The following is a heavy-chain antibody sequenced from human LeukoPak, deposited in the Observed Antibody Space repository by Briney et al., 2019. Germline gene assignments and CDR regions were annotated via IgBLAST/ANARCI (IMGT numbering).Heavy chain of an antibody. V-gene: IGHV1-69*13. CDR1: GGTFSIYA. J-gene: IGHJ6*02. CDR3: ARSFSPPRSDYYYYYGMDV. CDR2: IIPIFGTA. Sequence: ASVKVSCKASGGTFSIYAISWVRQAPGQGLEWMGGIIPIFGTANYAQKFQGRVTITADESTSTAYMELSSLRSEDTAVYYCARSFSPPRSDYYYYYGMDVWGQGTTVTVSS.